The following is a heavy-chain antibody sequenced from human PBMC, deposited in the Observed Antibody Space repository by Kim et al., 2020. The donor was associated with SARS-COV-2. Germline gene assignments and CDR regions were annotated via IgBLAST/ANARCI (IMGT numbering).Heavy chain of an antibody. J-gene: IGHJ1*01. V-gene: IGHV4-39*01. Sequence: YYNPTLKRRVTISVDTSKNQFSLKLSSVTAADTAVYYCARPLYSAEYFQHWGQGTLVTVSS. CDR3: ARPLYSAEYFQH. D-gene: IGHD3-16*01.